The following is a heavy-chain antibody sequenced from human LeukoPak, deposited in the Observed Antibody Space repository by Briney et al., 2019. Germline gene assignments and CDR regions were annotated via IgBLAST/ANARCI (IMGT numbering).Heavy chain of an antibody. CDR1: GGSISRYY. CDR2: VYYTGST. V-gene: IGHV4-59*01. D-gene: IGHD3-16*01. Sequence: SETLSLTCSVSGGSISRYYWSWIPQPPGKGLEWIGYVYYTGSTSYNPSLKSRVTISVDTSKNQFSLNLSSVTAADTAVYYCARAARDRGDYADGFDTWGQGTMVTVSS. CDR3: ARAARDRGDYADGFDT. J-gene: IGHJ3*01.